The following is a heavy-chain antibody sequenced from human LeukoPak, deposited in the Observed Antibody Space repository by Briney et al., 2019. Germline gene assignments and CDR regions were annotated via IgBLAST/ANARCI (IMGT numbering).Heavy chain of an antibody. CDR1: GFTFSVYA. D-gene: IGHD2-15*01. Sequence: GGSLRLSCAASGFTFSVYAMTWLRQAPGAGLEWVSTISGSGTNTYYADSVKGRFTISRDNSKNTLYLQMNSLRAEDTAVYFCANAPSALLDWGQGTLVTVSS. V-gene: IGHV3-23*01. CDR2: ISGSGTNT. J-gene: IGHJ4*02. CDR3: ANAPSALLD.